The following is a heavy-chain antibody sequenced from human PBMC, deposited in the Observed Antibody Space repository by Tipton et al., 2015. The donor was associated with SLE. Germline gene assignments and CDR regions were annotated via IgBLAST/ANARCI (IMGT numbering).Heavy chain of an antibody. CDR2: ISWNSGSV. V-gene: IGHV3-9*02. Sequence: SLRLSCAASGFTSDDYAMHWVRQAPGKGLEWVAGISWNSGSVGHADSVKGRFIISRDNAKNSLYLQMNSLRAEDTALYYCARELTPYYGMDVWGQGTTVTVSS. CDR3: ARELTPYYGMDV. CDR1: GFTSDDYA. J-gene: IGHJ6*02.